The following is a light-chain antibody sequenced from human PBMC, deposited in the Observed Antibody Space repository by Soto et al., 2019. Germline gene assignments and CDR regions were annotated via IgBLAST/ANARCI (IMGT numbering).Light chain of an antibody. J-gene: IGLJ3*02. CDR2: EDN. V-gene: IGLV6-57*02. CDR1: SGSVANSY. CDR3: QSHDNGYWV. Sequence: NFMLTQPHSVSESPGKTVTISCTGNSGSVANSYVQWYQQRPDSAPIIVIYEDNKRPSGVPDRFSGSIDRSSNSAILTISGLKTEDEADYYCQSHDNGYWVFGGGTKLTVL.